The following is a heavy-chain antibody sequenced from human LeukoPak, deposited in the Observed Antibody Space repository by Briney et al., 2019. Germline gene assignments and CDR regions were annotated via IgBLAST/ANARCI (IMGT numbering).Heavy chain of an antibody. J-gene: IGHJ5*01. Sequence: GAPVKVSCKTSGYTFSSHAINWVRQAPGQRLEWMGWINTGNGNTKYSQTFQGRVTISRDTSASTAYMELSSLRSEDTAIYYCTRGSDHTVQNWYDSWGQGTLVTVSS. CDR2: INTGNGNT. V-gene: IGHV1-3*04. D-gene: IGHD6-19*01. CDR3: TRGSDHTVQNWYDS. CDR1: GYTFSSHA.